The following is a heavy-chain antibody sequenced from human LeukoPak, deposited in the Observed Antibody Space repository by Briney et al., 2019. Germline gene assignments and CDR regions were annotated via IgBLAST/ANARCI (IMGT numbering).Heavy chain of an antibody. J-gene: IGHJ4*02. D-gene: IGHD3-9*01. V-gene: IGHV3-7*01. CDR3: ARILSEQGY. Sequence: PGGSLRLSCAVSGFTFSSYWMSWVRQAPGKGLEWVANIKQDGSEKYYVDSVKGRFSISRDNAKNSLYLQMNSLRAEDTAVYYCARILSEQGYWGQGTLVTVFS. CDR2: IKQDGSEK. CDR1: GFTFSSYW.